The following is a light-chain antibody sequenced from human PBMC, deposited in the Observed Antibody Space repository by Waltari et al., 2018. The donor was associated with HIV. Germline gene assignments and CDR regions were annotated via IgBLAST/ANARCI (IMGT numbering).Light chain of an antibody. Sequence: QSALTQLASVSGSFGQSITISCTGTSSAVGRNKLVSWYQYNPGKAPKLIIYEVSKRPSGVSNRFSGSKSGNTSSLTVSGLQAEDEAHYYCCSYARSGIPFGGGTKLTVL. V-gene: IGLV2-23*02. J-gene: IGLJ2*01. CDR1: SSAVGRNKL. CDR2: EVS. CDR3: CSYARSGIP.